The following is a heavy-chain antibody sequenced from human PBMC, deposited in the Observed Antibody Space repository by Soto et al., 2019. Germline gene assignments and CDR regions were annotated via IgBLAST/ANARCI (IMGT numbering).Heavy chain of an antibody. V-gene: IGHV4-4*07. Sequence: SETLSLTCTVSGGSISSYYWSWIRQPAGKGLEWIGRIYTSGSTNYNPSLKSRVTMSVDTSKNQFSLKLSSVTAADTAVYYCARDQDYHDSSGYGGDAFDIWGQGTMVTVSS. CDR1: GGSISSYY. CDR3: ARDQDYHDSSGYGGDAFDI. J-gene: IGHJ3*02. CDR2: IYTSGST. D-gene: IGHD3-22*01.